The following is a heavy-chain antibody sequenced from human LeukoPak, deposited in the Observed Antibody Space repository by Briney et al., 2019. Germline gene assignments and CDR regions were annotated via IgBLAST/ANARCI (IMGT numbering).Heavy chain of an antibody. D-gene: IGHD6-19*01. J-gene: IGHJ4*02. CDR1: GFTFSSYS. Sequence: GGSLRLPCAASGFTFSSYSMNWVRQAPGKGLVWVSSISSSSSYIYYADSVKGRFTISRDNAKNSLYLQMNSLRAEDTAVYYCARDSPGIAVAGTYGLFDYWGQGTLVTVSS. V-gene: IGHV3-21*01. CDR2: ISSSSSYI. CDR3: ARDSPGIAVAGTYGLFDY.